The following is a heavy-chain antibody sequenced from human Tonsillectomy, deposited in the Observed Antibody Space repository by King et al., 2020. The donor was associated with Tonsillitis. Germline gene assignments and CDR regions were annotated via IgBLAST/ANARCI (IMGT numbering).Heavy chain of an antibody. D-gene: IGHD2-2*02. CDR3: ARQGLGPYCSSTSCYSYYGMDV. J-gene: IGHJ6*02. CDR2: IYYSGST. Sequence: QLQESGPGLVKPSETLSLTCTVSGGSISSSSYYWGWIRQPPGKGLEWIGSIYYSGSTYYNPSLKSRVTISVDTSKNQFSLKLSSVTAADTAVYYCARQGLGPYCSSTSCYSYYGMDVWGQGTTVTVSS. V-gene: IGHV4-39*01. CDR1: GGSISSSSYY.